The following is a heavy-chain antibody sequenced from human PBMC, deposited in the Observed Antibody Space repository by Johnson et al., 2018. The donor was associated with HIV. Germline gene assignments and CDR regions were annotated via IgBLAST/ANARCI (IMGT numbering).Heavy chain of an antibody. Sequence: QVQLVESGGGVVQPGRSLRLSCAASGFTFSSYAMHWVRQAPGKGLEWVAVISYDGSNKYYADSVKGRFTISRDNSKNTTYLQMNSLRAEDTAVYYCAKPRQPSDAFDIWGQGTMVTVSS. D-gene: IGHD6-13*01. CDR1: GFTFSSYA. CDR2: ISYDGSNK. J-gene: IGHJ3*02. CDR3: AKPRQPSDAFDI. V-gene: IGHV3-30*18.